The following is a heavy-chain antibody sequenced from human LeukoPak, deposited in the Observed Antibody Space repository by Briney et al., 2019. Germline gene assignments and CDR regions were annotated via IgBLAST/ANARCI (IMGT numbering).Heavy chain of an antibody. CDR3: ARLDSEYYGSGSYLDAFDI. CDR2: ISSSSTTI. Sequence: GGSLRLSSAVSGLTSSSYNINWVRLAPEKVVGWVSHISSSSTTIYYADSVKGRFTISRDTAKNSVYLQMNSLRDEDTAVYYCARLDSEYYGSGSYLDAFDIWGQETMVAVSS. D-gene: IGHD3-10*01. CDR1: GLTSSSYN. J-gene: IGHJ3*02. V-gene: IGHV3-48*02.